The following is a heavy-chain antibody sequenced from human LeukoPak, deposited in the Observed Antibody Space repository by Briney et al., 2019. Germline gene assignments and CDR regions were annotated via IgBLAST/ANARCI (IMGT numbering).Heavy chain of an antibody. J-gene: IGHJ3*02. Sequence: SXXLSLTCSVSGGSIRSESYYWSWIRQPAGKGLEWIGRIYSSGSNKFNPSLKRRITISIDTSKNQFSLNLSSVTAADTAVYYCARDMTGSGWNDAFDIWGQGTMVTVSS. D-gene: IGHD6-19*01. CDR3: ARDMTGSGWNDAFDI. V-gene: IGHV4-61*02. CDR2: IYSSGSN. CDR1: GGSIRSESYY.